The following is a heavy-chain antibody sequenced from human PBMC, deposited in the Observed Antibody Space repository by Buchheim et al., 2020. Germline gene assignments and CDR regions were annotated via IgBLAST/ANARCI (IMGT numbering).Heavy chain of an antibody. Sequence: EVQLVESGGGLVKPGGSLRLSCAASGFTFSSYSMNWVRQAPGKGLEWVSSISSSSSYIYYADSVKGRFTISRDNAKNPPYLQMNSLRAEDTAVYYCARDSPYYDSSGYYYNPMDVWGQGTT. CDR1: GFTFSSYS. J-gene: IGHJ6*02. CDR2: ISSSSSYI. CDR3: ARDSPYYDSSGYYYNPMDV. V-gene: IGHV3-21*01. D-gene: IGHD3-22*01.